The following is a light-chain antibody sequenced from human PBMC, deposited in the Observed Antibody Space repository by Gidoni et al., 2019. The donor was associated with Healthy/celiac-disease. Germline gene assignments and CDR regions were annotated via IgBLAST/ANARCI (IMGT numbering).Light chain of an antibody. CDR1: ISNIGAGYD. CDR3: QSYDSSLSAL. Sequence: SVLTQPPSVSAAPVHRVTLSCTGSISNIGAGYDVHWYQQLPGTAPKLLIYGNSNRPSGVPDRFSGSKSGTSASLAITGLQAEDDADYYCQSYDSSLSALFGGGTKLTVL. CDR2: GNS. V-gene: IGLV1-40*01. J-gene: IGLJ2*01.